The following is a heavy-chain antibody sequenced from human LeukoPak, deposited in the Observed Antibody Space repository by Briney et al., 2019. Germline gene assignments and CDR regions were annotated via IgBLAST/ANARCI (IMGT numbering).Heavy chain of an antibody. J-gene: IGHJ4*02. Sequence: GGSLRLSCAASGFTLSSNYMSWVRQAPGKGLEWVSVIYSGGSTYYADSVKGRFTISRDNSKNTLYLQMNSLRAEDTAVYYCARDRANEGDFDYWGQGTLVTVSS. CDR3: ARDRANEGDFDY. CDR2: IYSGGST. CDR1: GFTLSSNY. V-gene: IGHV3-66*01.